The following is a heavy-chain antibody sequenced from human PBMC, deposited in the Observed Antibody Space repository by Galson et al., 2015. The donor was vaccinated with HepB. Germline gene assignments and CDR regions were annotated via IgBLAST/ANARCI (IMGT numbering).Heavy chain of an antibody. CDR1: GYTFTTYS. CDR3: ARSSDNGYDSGIAVGDESYYKMDV. V-gene: IGHV1-18*01. D-gene: IGHD6-19*01. CDR2: ISAYNGHT. Sequence: SVKVSCKASGYTFTTYSISWVRQAPGQGLEWMGWISAYNGHTNYAQKLQGRVTMTTDTSTSTAYMELRSLRSDDTAVYYCARSSDNGYDSGIAVGDESYYKMDVWGQGATVTVSS. J-gene: IGHJ6*02.